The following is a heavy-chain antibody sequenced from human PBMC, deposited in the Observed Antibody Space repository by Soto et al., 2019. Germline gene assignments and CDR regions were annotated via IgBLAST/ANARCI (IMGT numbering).Heavy chain of an antibody. CDR3: ARDTSYSSDSSGYLSNWFDP. D-gene: IGHD3-22*01. CDR1: GGSISSGGYY. CDR2: IYYSGST. Sequence: QVQLQESGPGLVKPSQTLSLTCTVSGGSISSGGYYWSWIRQHPGKGLEWIGYIYYSGSTYYNPSLKSRVTISVDTSKNQFSLKLSSVTAADTAVYYCARDTSYSSDSSGYLSNWFDPWGQGTLVTVSS. J-gene: IGHJ5*02. V-gene: IGHV4-31*03.